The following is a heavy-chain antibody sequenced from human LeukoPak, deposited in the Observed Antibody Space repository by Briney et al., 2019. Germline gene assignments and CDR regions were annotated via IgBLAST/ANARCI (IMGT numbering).Heavy chain of an antibody. J-gene: IGHJ4*02. CDR2: IYHSGST. Sequence: SETLSLTCAVSGGSISSSNWWSWVRQPPGKGLEWIGEIYHSGSTNYNPSLKSRVTISVDKSKNQFSLKLSSVTAADTAVYYCARDLSPISGYYYFDYWGQGTLVTVSS. D-gene: IGHD3-22*01. V-gene: IGHV4-4*02. CDR3: ARDLSPISGYYYFDY. CDR1: GGSISSSNW.